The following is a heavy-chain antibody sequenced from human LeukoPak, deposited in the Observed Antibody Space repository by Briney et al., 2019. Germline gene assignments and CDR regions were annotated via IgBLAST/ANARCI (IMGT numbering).Heavy chain of an antibody. V-gene: IGHV1-69*06. J-gene: IGHJ5*02. D-gene: IGHD3-3*01. CDR2: IIPIFGTA. Sequence: GASVKVSCKASGGTFSSYAISWVRQAPGQGLEWMGGIIPIFGTANYAQKFQGRVTITADKSTSTAYMELSSLRSEDTAVYYCARGLTIFGVVGNWFDPWGQGTLVTVSS. CDR3: ARGLTIFGVVGNWFDP. CDR1: GGTFSSYA.